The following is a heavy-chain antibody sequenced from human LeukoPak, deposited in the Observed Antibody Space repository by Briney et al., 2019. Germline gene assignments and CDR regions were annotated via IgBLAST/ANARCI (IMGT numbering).Heavy chain of an antibody. D-gene: IGHD5-18*01. CDR1: GYTFTSYD. CDR2: MNPNSGNT. CDR3: ARGPRGYSYQDY. Sequence: GASVKVSCKASGYTFTSYDITWVRQATGQGLERMGWMNPNSGNTGYAQKFQGRVTMTRNTSISTAYMELSSLRSEDTAVYYCARGPRGYSYQDYWGQGTLVTVSS. V-gene: IGHV1-8*01. J-gene: IGHJ4*02.